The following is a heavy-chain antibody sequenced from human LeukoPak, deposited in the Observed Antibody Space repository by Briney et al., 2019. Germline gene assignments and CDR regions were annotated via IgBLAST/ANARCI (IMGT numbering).Heavy chain of an antibody. V-gene: IGHV4-34*01. CDR2: INHSGST. CDR3: ARSLFFHYGSGSYSPRSFDY. Sequence: PSETLSLTCAVYGGSFSGYYWSWIRQPPGKGREWIGEINHSGSTNYNPSLKSRVTISVDTSKNQFSLKLSSVTAADTAVYYCARSLFFHYGSGSYSPRSFDYWGQGTLVTVSS. D-gene: IGHD3-10*01. J-gene: IGHJ4*02. CDR1: GGSFSGYY.